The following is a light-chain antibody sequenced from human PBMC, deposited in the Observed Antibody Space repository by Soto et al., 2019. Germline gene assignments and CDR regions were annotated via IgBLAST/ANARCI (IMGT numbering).Light chain of an antibody. CDR1: QGISNW. CDR3: QQANSCPLT. Sequence: DIQMPQSPSSVSASVGDRVSITCRASQGISNWLAWYQQKPGRAPQLLIYTGSSSQSGVPSRFSGTRSGTDFTLTISSLQTEDVASYHCQQANSCPLTFGGVTKVEI. J-gene: IGKJ4*01. CDR2: TGS. V-gene: IGKV1-12*01.